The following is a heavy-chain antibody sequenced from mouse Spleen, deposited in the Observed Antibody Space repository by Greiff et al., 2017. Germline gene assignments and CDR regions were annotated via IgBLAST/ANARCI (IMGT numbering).Heavy chain of an antibody. D-gene: IGHD3-1*01. V-gene: IGHV2-2*02. Sequence: VQLVESGPGLVQPSQSLSITCTVSGFSLTSYGVHWVRQSPGKGLEWLGVIWSGGSTDYNAAFISRLSISKDNSKSQVFFKMNSLQANDTAIYYCARTGSSGPAWFAYWGQGTLVTVSA. CDR2: IWSGGST. CDR1: GFSLTSYG. CDR3: ARTGSSGPAWFAY. J-gene: IGHJ3*01.